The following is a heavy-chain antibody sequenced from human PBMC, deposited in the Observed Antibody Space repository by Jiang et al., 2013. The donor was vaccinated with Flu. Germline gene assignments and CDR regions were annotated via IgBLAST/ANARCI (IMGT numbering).Heavy chain of an antibody. J-gene: IGHJ4*02. D-gene: IGHD5-24*01. V-gene: IGHV1-69*01. CDR3: ARREMATSHDY. CDR1: GGTSAAML. Sequence: GGTSAAMLSAGCDRPLDKGLSDGGIIPIFGTANYAQKFQGRVTITADESTSTAYMELSSLRSEDTAVYYCARREMATSHDYWGQGTLVTVSS. CDR2: IIPIFGTA.